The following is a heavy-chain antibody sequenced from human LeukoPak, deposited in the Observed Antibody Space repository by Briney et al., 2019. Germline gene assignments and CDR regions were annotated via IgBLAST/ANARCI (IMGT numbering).Heavy chain of an antibody. V-gene: IGHV4-39*07. CDR2: IYYSGST. CDR1: GGSISSSSYY. Sequence: PSETLSLTCTVSGGSISSSSYYWGWIRQPPGKGLEWIGSIYYSGSTYYNPSLKSRVTISVDTSKNQFSLKLSSVTAADTAVYYCARDAGYSSGWVDYWGQGTLVTVSS. CDR3: ARDAGYSSGWVDY. D-gene: IGHD6-19*01. J-gene: IGHJ4*02.